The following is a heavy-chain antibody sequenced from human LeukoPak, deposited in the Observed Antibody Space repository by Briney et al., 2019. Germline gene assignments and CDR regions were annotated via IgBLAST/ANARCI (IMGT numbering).Heavy chain of an antibody. J-gene: IGHJ4*02. CDR1: GYTFTSYY. CDR3: ARVGRVAARGAPHYFDY. D-gene: IGHD6-6*01. V-gene: IGHV1-46*01. CDR2: INPSGGST. Sequence: ASVKVSCKASGYTFTSYYMHWVRQAPGEGLEWMGIINPSGGSTSYAQKFQGRVTMTRDTSTSTVYMELSSLRSEDTALYYCARVGRVAARGAPHYFDYWGQGTLVTVSS.